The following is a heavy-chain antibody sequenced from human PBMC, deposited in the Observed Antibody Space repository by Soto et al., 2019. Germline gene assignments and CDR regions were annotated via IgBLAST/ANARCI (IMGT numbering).Heavy chain of an antibody. Sequence: HVQLVESGGGVVQPGRSLRLSCAASGFTFSSYGMHWVRQAPGKGLEWVAVIWFDGSNKYHADFVKGRFTTSRDNSKNTMYLQMNSLKAEDTAVYYCVRDRSAGYYYGMDVWGQGTTVTVSS. D-gene: IGHD6-13*01. CDR1: GFTFSSYG. V-gene: IGHV3-33*01. J-gene: IGHJ6*02. CDR2: IWFDGSNK. CDR3: VRDRSAGYYYGMDV.